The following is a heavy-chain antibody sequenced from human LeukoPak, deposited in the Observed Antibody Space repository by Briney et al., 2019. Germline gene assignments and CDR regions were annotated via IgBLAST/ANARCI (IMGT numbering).Heavy chain of an antibody. D-gene: IGHD3-9*01. CDR2: ISVGAGDI. CDR1: GFSFSSYE. CDR3: AKDHPLGDFDWPLDAFDI. J-gene: IGHJ3*02. V-gene: IGHV3-23*01. Sequence: GGSLSLSCTTSGFSFSSYEMNWVRQAPGKGLEWVSYISVGAGDIRYVDSVKGRFTISRDNSKNTLYLQMNSLRAEDTAVYYCAKDHPLGDFDWPLDAFDIWGQGTMVTASS.